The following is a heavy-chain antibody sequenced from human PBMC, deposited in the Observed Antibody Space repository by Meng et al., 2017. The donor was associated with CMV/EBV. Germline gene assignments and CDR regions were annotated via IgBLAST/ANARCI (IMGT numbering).Heavy chain of an antibody. J-gene: IGHJ6*02. CDR3: AREALLELVDGDYYYYGMDV. D-gene: IGHD3-3*01. V-gene: IGHV3-30-3*01. CDR2: ISYDGSNK. CDR1: GFTFSSYA. Sequence: GGSLRLSCAASGFTFSSYAMHWVRRAPGKGLEWVAVISYDGSNKYYADSVKGRFTISRDNSKNTLYLQMNSLRAEDTAVYYCAREALLELVDGDYYYYGMDVWGQGTTVTVSS.